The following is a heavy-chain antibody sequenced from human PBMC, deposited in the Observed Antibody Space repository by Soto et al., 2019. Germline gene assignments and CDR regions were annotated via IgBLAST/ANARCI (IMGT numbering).Heavy chain of an antibody. CDR2: SSGSGDST. J-gene: IGHJ4*02. V-gene: IGHV3-23*01. CDR1: GFTFSSYA. D-gene: IGHD6-6*01. Sequence: EVQLLESGGGLVQPGGSLRLSCAASGFTFSSYAIHWVRQAPGEGLEWVSGSSGSGDSTSYTDSVKGRFTISRANSKNTLNLQMNRLRADDTAVYYCATVTWQLVHTHYVHYWGQGTLVTVSS. CDR3: ATVTWQLVHTHYVHY.